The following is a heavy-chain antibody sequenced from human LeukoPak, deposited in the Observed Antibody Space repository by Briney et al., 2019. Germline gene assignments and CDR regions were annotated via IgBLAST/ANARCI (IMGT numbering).Heavy chain of an antibody. CDR3: ARREVVGTTHY. J-gene: IGHJ4*02. D-gene: IGHD1-26*01. CDR2: IYYTGST. V-gene: IGHV4-59*08. Sequence: SETLSLTCTVSGGSISSYYWSWIRQPPGKGLEWIGYIYYTGSTNYNPSLKSRVTISVDTSKNQFSLKLSSVTAADTAVYYCARREVVGTTHYWGQGTLVTVSS. CDR1: GGSISSYY.